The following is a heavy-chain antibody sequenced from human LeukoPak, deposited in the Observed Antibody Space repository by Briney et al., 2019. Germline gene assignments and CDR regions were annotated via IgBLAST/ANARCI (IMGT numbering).Heavy chain of an antibody. CDR3: ARDQCGSSGCRHFDY. V-gene: IGHV4-59*01. D-gene: IGHD6-19*01. CDR2: VYYSGST. J-gene: IGHJ4*02. Sequence: SETLSLTCTVSGGSISTYYWSWIRQPPGKGLEWIGYVYYSGSTNYNPSLKSRVTISVDTSKNQFSLKLSSVTAADTAMYYCARDQCGSSGCRHFDYWGQGTLVTVSS. CDR1: GGSISTYY.